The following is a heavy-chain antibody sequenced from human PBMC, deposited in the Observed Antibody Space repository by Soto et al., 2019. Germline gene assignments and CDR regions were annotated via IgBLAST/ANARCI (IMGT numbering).Heavy chain of an antibody. V-gene: IGHV1-69*06. J-gene: IGHJ6*02. Sequence: QVQLVQSGAEVKKPGSSVKVSCKASGGTFSSYAISWVRQAPGQGLEWMGGIIPIFGTANYAQKFQGRVTITADKTTSTAYMELSSLRSEDTDVYYCARDLGYCSSNSCYHYYGMDVWGQGTTVTVSS. CDR2: IIPIFGTA. D-gene: IGHD2-2*01. CDR3: ARDLGYCSSNSCYHYYGMDV. CDR1: GGTFSSYA.